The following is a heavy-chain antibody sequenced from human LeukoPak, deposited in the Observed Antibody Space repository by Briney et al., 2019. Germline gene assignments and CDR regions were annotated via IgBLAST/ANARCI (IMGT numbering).Heavy chain of an antibody. V-gene: IGHV4-59*01. J-gene: IGHJ6*02. CDR2: IYYSGST. CDR1: GGSISSYY. D-gene: IGHD2-2*01. Sequence: SEALSLTCTVSGGSISSYYWSWIRKPPGKGLEWIGYIYYSGSTNYNPSLKSRVTISVDTSKNQFSLKLSSVTAADTAVYYCARECSTSCEGYYYGMDVWGQGTTVTVSS. CDR3: ARECSTSCEGYYYGMDV.